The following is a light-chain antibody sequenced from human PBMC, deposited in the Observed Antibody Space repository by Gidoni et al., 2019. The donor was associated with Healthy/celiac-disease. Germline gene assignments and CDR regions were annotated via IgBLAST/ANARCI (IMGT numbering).Light chain of an antibody. J-gene: IGKJ2*01. Sequence: DIVMTQSPASLAVSLGERATINCKSSQSVLYSSNNKNYLAWYQQKPGQPPKLLIYWASNRESGVPDRFSGSGSGTDFTLTISSLQAEDVAVYYCQQYYSTPLYTFGQGTKLEIK. CDR3: QQYYSTPLYT. CDR2: WAS. V-gene: IGKV4-1*01. CDR1: QSVLYSSNNKNY.